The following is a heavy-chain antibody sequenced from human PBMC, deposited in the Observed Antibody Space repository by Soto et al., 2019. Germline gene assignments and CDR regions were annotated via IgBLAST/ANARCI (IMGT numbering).Heavy chain of an antibody. V-gene: IGHV3-23*01. J-gene: IGHJ4*02. CDR2: IIASGGA. Sequence: EVQLLESGGGLAQPGGSLRLSCAASGFSFSTSLMSWVRQTPGKGLEWLSSIIASGGASYAESVKGRFPTSRDNSKNTFFLEMNTLRAEDSAIYYCAKTIRGGVDSRYLDFWGQGTLVTVSS. CDR3: AKTIRGGVDSRYLDF. D-gene: IGHD3-10*01. CDR1: GFSFSTSL.